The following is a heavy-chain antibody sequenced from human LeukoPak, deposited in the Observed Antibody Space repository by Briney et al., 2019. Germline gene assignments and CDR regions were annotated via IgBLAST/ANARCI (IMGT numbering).Heavy chain of an antibody. CDR1: GYSFTSYW. V-gene: IGHV5-51*01. Sequence: GESLKISCKGSGYSFTSYWIGWVRQVPGKGLEWMGIRNPGDSDIRYSPSFQGQVTISADKSTSTAYLQWSSLKASDTAMYYCARQGTTVTHQGAFDIWGQGTMVTVS. CDR3: ARQGTTVTHQGAFDI. CDR2: RNPGDSDI. D-gene: IGHD4-17*01. J-gene: IGHJ3*02.